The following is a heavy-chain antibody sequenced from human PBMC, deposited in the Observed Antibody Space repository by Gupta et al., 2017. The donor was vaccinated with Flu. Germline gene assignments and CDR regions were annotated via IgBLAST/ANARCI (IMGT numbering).Heavy chain of an antibody. V-gene: IGHV4-59*01. D-gene: IGHD5-18*01. CDR1: GGSISSYY. J-gene: IGHJ4*02. CDR2: IHYSGNT. Sequence: QVQLQESGPGLVKPSETLSLTCTVSGGSISSYYWSWIRQPPGKGLEWIGYIHYSGNTDYNPSLKSRITISVDTSKNQFSLKLNSVTAADTAVYYCAREVNTAMPGFDFWGQGTLVTVSS. CDR3: AREVNTAMPGFDF.